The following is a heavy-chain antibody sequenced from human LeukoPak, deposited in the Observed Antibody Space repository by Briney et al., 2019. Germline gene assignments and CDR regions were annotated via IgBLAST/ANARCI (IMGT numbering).Heavy chain of an antibody. Sequence: AETLSLTCTVSGGSISSFYWTWIRQPAGKGLEWIGRIYPTGSTNYNPSLKSRVTMSVDTSKNQFSLKLSSVTAADTAMYYCARAAEYSSGWYLFDYWGQGTLVTVSA. CDR3: ARAAEYSSGWYLFDY. CDR1: GGSISSFY. V-gene: IGHV4-4*07. D-gene: IGHD6-19*01. J-gene: IGHJ4*02. CDR2: IYPTGST.